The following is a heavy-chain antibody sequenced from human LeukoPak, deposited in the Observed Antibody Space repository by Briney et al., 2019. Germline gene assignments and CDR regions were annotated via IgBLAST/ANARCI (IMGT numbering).Heavy chain of an antibody. D-gene: IGHD3-10*02. CDR2: ISSSGSTI. V-gene: IGHV3-48*04. J-gene: IGHJ6*04. CDR1: GFTFTNYW. Sequence: GGSLRLSCAVSGFTFTNYWMNWVRQAPGKGLEWVSYISSSGSTIYYADSVKGRFTISRDNAKNSLYLQMNSLRAEDTAVYYCAELGITMIGGVWGKGTTVTISS. CDR3: AELGITMIGGV.